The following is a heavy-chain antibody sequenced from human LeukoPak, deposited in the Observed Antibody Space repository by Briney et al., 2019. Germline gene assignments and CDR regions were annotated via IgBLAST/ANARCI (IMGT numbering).Heavy chain of an antibody. J-gene: IGHJ2*01. Sequence: APLKESCKASRYTFTGYYMHCGRQAPGQGLEWMGWINPNCIGTNCAQKIQGRVTMTGDTSITTAYMDLSRLISDDTAVYYCARGLYYYDSGGYYDWYFDLWGGGTLVTVSS. CDR1: RYTFTGYY. V-gene: IGHV1-2*02. D-gene: IGHD3-22*01. CDR2: INPNCIGT. CDR3: ARGLYYYDSGGYYDWYFDL.